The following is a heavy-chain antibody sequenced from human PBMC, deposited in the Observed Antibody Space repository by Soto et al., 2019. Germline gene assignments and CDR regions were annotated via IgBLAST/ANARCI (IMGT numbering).Heavy chain of an antibody. J-gene: IGHJ4*02. Sequence: QVQLQESGPGLVKPSETLSLTCTVSGGSITNSYWSWIRQPPGKGLEWMGYIYSSGSTNYNPSLKSRVTISADTSQNQVSLKLTSVTAADTAVYYCARDHPHSYGIYYFDYWGQGTLVTVSS. CDR3: ARDHPHSYGIYYFDY. CDR1: GGSITNSY. V-gene: IGHV4-59*01. CDR2: IYSSGST. D-gene: IGHD5-18*01.